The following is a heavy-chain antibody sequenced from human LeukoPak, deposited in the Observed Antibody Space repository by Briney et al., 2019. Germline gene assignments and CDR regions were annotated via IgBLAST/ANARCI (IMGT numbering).Heavy chain of an antibody. D-gene: IGHD3-22*01. J-gene: IGHJ4*02. CDR1: GYTFTDYY. CDR3: ATHYYDSSGYPQRLDY. V-gene: IGHV1-69-2*01. Sequence: ASVKVSCKASGYTFTDYYMHWVQQAPGKGLEWMGRVDPEDGETIYAEKFQGRVTITADTSTDTAYMELSSLRSEDTAVYYCATHYYDSSGYPQRLDYWGQGTLVTVSS. CDR2: VDPEDGET.